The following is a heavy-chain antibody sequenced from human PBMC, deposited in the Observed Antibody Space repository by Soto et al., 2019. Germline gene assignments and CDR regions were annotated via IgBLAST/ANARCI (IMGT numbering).Heavy chain of an antibody. Sequence: PSETLSLTCAVYGGSFSGYYWSWIRQPPGKGLEWIGEINHSGSTNYNPSLKSRVTISVDTSKNQFSLKLSSVTAADTAVYYCARDKEVGPIGYMDVWGKGTTVTVSS. J-gene: IGHJ6*03. V-gene: IGHV4-34*01. CDR1: GGSFSGYY. CDR3: ARDKEVGPIGYMDV. D-gene: IGHD1-26*01. CDR2: INHSGST.